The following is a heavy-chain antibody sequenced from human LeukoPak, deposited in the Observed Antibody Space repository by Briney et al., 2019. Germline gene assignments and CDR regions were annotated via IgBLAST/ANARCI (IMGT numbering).Heavy chain of an antibody. Sequence: SETLSLTCAVYGGSFSGYYWSWIRQPPGKGLEWIGEINHSGSTNYNPSLKSRVTISVDTSKNQFSLKLSSVTAADTAVYYCARLVSAYGSGSFYYYYYYMDVWGKGTTVTVSS. CDR1: GGSFSGYY. CDR2: INHSGST. V-gene: IGHV4-34*01. D-gene: IGHD3-10*01. CDR3: ARLVSAYGSGSFYYYYYYMDV. J-gene: IGHJ6*03.